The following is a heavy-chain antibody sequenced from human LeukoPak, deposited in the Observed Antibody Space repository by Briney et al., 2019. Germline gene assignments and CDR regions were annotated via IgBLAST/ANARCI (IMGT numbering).Heavy chain of an antibody. Sequence: GGSLRLSCTASGFTFSSYEMNWVGQAPGKGLEWVSYISSSGSTIYYADSVKGRFTISRDNAKNSLYLQMNSPRAEDTAVYYCARGLDGAKDRKRLDYWGQGTLVTVSS. CDR1: GFTFSSYE. CDR3: ARGLDGAKDRKRLDY. J-gene: IGHJ4*02. D-gene: IGHD5-24*01. CDR2: ISSSGSTI. V-gene: IGHV3-48*03.